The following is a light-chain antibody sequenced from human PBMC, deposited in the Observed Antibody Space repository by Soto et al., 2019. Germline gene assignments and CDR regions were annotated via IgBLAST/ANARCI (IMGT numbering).Light chain of an antibody. Sequence: QSVLTQPPSVSGAPGQRVTISCTGSSSNIGAGYGVHWYQQLPGTAPKLLIYGNGNRPSGVPDRFSGSKSGTSASLAITGLQAEDEADYYCSSYTSSSTPYVFGTGTKVTVL. CDR2: GNG. CDR1: SSNIGAGYG. V-gene: IGLV1-40*01. J-gene: IGLJ1*01. CDR3: SSYTSSSTPYV.